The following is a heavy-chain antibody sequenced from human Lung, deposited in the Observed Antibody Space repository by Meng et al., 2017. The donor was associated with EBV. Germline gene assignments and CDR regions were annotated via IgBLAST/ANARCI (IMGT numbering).Heavy chain of an antibody. Sequence: VQLVQSGAEVKKPGASVKVSCKASGYTFTSYAIHWVRQDPGQRLEWMGGINGGNGKTKYSQKFQGRVTITADESTSTHYMDLNSLRSEDTAVYYCASESGRGYTPDYWGQGTLVTVSS. J-gene: IGHJ4*02. CDR2: INGGNGKT. D-gene: IGHD3-10*01. V-gene: IGHV1-3*01. CDR1: GYTFTSYA. CDR3: ASESGRGYTPDY.